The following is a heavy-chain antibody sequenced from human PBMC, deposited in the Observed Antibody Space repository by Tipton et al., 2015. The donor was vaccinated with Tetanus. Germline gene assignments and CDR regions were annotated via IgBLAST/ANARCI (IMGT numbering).Heavy chain of an antibody. CDR1: GHNSRSYW. Sequence: QLVQSGAEVKKPGESLKMSCKISGHNSRSYWISWVRQMPGKGLEWMGIISPGDSDATYSPSFQGHVAISLDKSISTAYLQWRSLKAADTAMYYWARDQGGGRVVRLNWFDPWGQGTLVTVSS. V-gene: IGHV5-51*01. CDR3: ARDQGGGRVVRLNWFDP. J-gene: IGHJ5*02. CDR2: ISPGDSDA. D-gene: IGHD6-6*01.